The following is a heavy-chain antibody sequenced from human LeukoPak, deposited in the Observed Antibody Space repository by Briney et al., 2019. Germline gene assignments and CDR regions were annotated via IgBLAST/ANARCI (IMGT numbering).Heavy chain of an antibody. CDR2: ISWNSGSI. CDR1: GFTFDDYA. V-gene: IGHV3-9*01. CDR3: AKETGYFDY. Sequence: GRSLRHSCAASGFTFDDYAMHWVRQAPGKGLEWVSGISWNSGSIGYADSVKGRFTISRDNAKNSLYLQMNSLRAEDTALYCCAKETGYFDYWGQGTLVTVSS. J-gene: IGHJ4*02.